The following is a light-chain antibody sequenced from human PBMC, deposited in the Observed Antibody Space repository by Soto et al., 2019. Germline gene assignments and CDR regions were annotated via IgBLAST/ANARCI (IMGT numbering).Light chain of an antibody. Sequence: DIQMTQSPSSLSASVGDRVTITCRASQSISSYLNWYQQKPGKAPKLLIYAASSLQSGVPSRFSRAGSGTDFTLTIISLQPEDFATYYCQQSYSTLEFTFGPGTKVDIK. J-gene: IGKJ3*01. CDR3: QQSYSTLEFT. CDR1: QSISSY. V-gene: IGKV1-39*01. CDR2: AAS.